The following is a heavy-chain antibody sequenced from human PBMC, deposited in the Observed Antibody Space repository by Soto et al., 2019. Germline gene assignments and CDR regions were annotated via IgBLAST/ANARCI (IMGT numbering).Heavy chain of an antibody. D-gene: IGHD6-6*01. CDR3: AKTGQQLVHPFDY. CDR1: GLTFSSYP. J-gene: IGHJ4*02. Sequence: GGSLRLSCAASGLTFSSYPMNWVRQAPGKGLEWVAVISYDGSNKYYADSVKGRFTISRDNSKNTLYLQMNSLRAEDTAVYYCAKTGQQLVHPFDYWGQGTLVTVSS. CDR2: ISYDGSNK. V-gene: IGHV3-30*18.